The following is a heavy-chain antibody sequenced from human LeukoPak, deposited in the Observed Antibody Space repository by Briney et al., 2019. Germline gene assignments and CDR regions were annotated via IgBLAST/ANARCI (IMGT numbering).Heavy chain of an antibody. D-gene: IGHD3-22*01. Sequence: SETLSLTCAVYGGSFSGYYWSWIRQPPGKGLEWIGEINHSGSTNYNPSLKSRVTISVDTSKNQFSLKLSSVPAADTAVYYCARPYDSSGYRAFDIWGQGTMVTVSS. CDR1: GGSFSGYY. V-gene: IGHV4-34*01. CDR3: ARPYDSSGYRAFDI. J-gene: IGHJ3*02. CDR2: INHSGST.